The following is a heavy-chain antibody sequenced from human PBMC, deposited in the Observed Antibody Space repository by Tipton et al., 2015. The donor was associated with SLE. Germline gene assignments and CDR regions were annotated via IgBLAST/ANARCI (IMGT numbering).Heavy chain of an antibody. J-gene: IGHJ4*02. D-gene: IGHD5-24*01. CDR3: ARGDGYNFDY. V-gene: IGHV4-38-2*02. CDR1: GYSISSGFY. Sequence: LRLSCTVSGYSISSGFYWGWFRQPPGKGLEWIGNIYHSGSTFYNPSLKSRVTISVDTSKNQFSLKLSSVTAADTAVYYCARGDGYNFDYWGQGTLVTVSS. CDR2: IYHSGST.